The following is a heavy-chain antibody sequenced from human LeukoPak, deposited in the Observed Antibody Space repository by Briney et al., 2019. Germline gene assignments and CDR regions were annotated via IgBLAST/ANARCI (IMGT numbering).Heavy chain of an antibody. V-gene: IGHV3-7*03. CDR3: ARDQYDTWSRRGNFDS. Sequence: PGGSLRLSCGASGFIFSNYWMSWVRQAPGKGLEWVANIKLDGSEKNYVDSVKGRFTISRDNTKNSLYLQMNSLRVEDTAVFYCARDQYDTWSRRGNFDSWGQGTLVIVSS. D-gene: IGHD3-3*01. J-gene: IGHJ4*02. CDR2: IKLDGSEK. CDR1: GFIFSNYW.